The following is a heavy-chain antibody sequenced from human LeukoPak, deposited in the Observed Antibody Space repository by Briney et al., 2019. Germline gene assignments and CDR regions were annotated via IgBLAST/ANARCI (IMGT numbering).Heavy chain of an antibody. V-gene: IGHV3-30*03. J-gene: IGHJ4*02. CDR2: ISYDGSNK. CDR3: ASISGSPGY. CDR1: GFTFTNYG. Sequence: GRSLRLSCSASGFTFTNYGMHWVRQAPGKGLEWVAVISYDGSNKYYADSVKGRFTISRDNSKNTLYLQMNSLRAEDTAVYYCASISGSPGYWGQGTLVTVSS. D-gene: IGHD1-26*01.